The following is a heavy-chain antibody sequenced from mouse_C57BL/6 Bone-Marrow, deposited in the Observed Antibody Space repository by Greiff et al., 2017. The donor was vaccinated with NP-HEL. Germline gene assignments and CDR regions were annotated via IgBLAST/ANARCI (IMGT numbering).Heavy chain of an antibody. CDR1: GFSLTSYG. D-gene: IGHD1-1*01. Sequence: VQLQQSGPGLVQPSQSLSITCTVSGFSLTSYGVHWVRQSPGKGLEWLGVIWRGGSTDYTAAFMSRLSITKDNSKSQVFFKMNSLQADDTAIYYCAKIEGGSSPFYFDVWGTGTTVTVSS. V-gene: IGHV2-5*01. J-gene: IGHJ1*03. CDR2: IWRGGST. CDR3: AKIEGGSSPFYFDV.